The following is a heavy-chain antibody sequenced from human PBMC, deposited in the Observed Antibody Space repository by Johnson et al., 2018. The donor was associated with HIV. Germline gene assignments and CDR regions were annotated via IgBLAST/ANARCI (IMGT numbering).Heavy chain of an antibody. J-gene: IGHJ3*02. Sequence: VQLVESGGGLVQPGGSLRLSCAASGFTFSNYWMNWVRQAPGKGLEWVANIKQDGSEKYYADSVKGRFTISRDNSKNTLYLQMNSLRAEDTAVYYCAKDLGDAVGTTHDAFDIWGQGTMVTVSS. D-gene: IGHD1-26*01. CDR2: IKQDGSEK. CDR3: AKDLGDAVGTTHDAFDI. V-gene: IGHV3-7*01. CDR1: GFTFSNYW.